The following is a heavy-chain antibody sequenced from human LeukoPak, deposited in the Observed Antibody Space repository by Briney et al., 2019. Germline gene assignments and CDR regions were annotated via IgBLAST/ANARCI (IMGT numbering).Heavy chain of an antibody. V-gene: IGHV2-70*04. D-gene: IGHD2-21*02. CDR1: GFSLSTSGMR. J-gene: IGHJ4*02. CDR2: IDWDDDK. Sequence: SGPALVKPTQTLTVTCTFSGFSLSTSGMRVSWIRQPPGKALEWLARIDWDDDKFYSTSLKTRLTISKDTSKNQVVLTMTNMDPVDTATYYCARVRCGGDCYPDYWGQGALVTVSS. CDR3: ARVRCGGDCYPDY.